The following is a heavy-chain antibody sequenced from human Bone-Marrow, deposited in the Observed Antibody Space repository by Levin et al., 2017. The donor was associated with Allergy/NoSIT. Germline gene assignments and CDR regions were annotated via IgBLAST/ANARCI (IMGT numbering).Heavy chain of an antibody. D-gene: IGHD2-21*02. J-gene: IGHJ4*02. CDR2: IGSRGDSI. Sequence: PGGSLRLSCIASGFTFSDYEMDWVRQAPGKGLEWLSNIGSRGDSIYYADSVKGRFTISRDNAKNSLFLQMNGLRAEDSAVYYCAKESLVGTAVGSFYFDLWGQGTLVTVS. CDR3: AKESLVGTAVGSFYFDL. V-gene: IGHV3-48*03. CDR1: GFTFSDYE.